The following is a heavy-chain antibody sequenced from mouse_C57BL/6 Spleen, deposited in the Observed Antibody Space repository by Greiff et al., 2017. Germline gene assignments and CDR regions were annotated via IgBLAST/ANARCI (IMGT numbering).Heavy chain of an antibody. Sequence: VQLQQSGPELVKPGASVKISCKASGYAFSSSWMNWVKQRPGKGLEWIGRIYPGDGDTNYNGKFKGKATLTADKSSSTAYMQPSSLTSENSAVYFCARNFYYAMDYWGQGTSVTVSS. CDR3: ARNFYYAMDY. CDR1: GYAFSSSW. V-gene: IGHV1-82*01. CDR2: IYPGDGDT. J-gene: IGHJ4*01.